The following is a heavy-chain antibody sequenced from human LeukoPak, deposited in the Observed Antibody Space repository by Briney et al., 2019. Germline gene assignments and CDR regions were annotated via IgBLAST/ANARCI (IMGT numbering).Heavy chain of an antibody. V-gene: IGHV1-69*13. J-gene: IGHJ4*02. D-gene: IGHD4-17*01. CDR3: ARDPPYGDYSFVY. CDR1: GGTFSSYA. CDR2: IIPIFGTA. Sequence: SVKVSCKASGGTFSSYAISWVRQAPGQGLEWMGGIIPIFGTANYAQKFQGRVTITADESTSTAYMELSSLRSEDTAVYYCARDPPYGDYSFVYWGQGTLVTVSS.